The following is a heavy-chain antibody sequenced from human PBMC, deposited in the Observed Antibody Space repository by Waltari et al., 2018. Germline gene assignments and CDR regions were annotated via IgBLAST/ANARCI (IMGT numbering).Heavy chain of an antibody. V-gene: IGHV3-23*01. CDR3: AKYANPSSYLDY. CDR1: GFTFSTYA. J-gene: IGHJ4*02. CDR2: INEGGGWT. D-gene: IGHD6-6*01. Sequence: EVQVLESGGGLVQPGGSLRLSCAASGFTFSTYAMGWVRQYPGKGLGWCSAINEGGGWTSHADSVRVRFTISRVNSKSILYLQMNDLRVEDTAIYYCAKYANPSSYLDYWGQGTLVTVSS.